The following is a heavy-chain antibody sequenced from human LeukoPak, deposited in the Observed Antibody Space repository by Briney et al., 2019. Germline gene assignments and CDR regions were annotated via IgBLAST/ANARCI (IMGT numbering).Heavy chain of an antibody. CDR2: FYTSGST. CDR1: GGSISSGSYY. Sequence: SQTLSLTCTDSGGSISSGSYYWSWIRQPAGKGLEWIGRFYTSGSTNYNPSLKSRVTMSVDTSKNHFSLKLSSVTAADTAVYYCARVRYSSSWYYFDYWGQGTLVTVSS. D-gene: IGHD6-13*01. J-gene: IGHJ4*02. V-gene: IGHV4-61*02. CDR3: ARVRYSSSWYYFDY.